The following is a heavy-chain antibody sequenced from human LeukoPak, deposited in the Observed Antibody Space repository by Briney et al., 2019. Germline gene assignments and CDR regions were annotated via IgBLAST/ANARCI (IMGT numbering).Heavy chain of an antibody. D-gene: IGHD2-2*01. CDR1: GGSISSSNW. CDR3: ARASTDIVVVPAASDAFDI. Sequence: SETLSLTCAVSGGSISSSNWWSWVRQPPGKGLEWIGEIYHSGSTNYNPSLKSRVTISVDKSKNQFSLNLSPVTAADTAVYYCARASTDIVVVPAASDAFDIWGQGTMVTVSS. CDR2: IYHSGST. V-gene: IGHV4-4*02. J-gene: IGHJ3*02.